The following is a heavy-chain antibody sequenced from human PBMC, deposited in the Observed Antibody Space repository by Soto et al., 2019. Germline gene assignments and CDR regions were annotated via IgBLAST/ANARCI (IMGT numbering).Heavy chain of an antibody. CDR1: GYTFTGYY. V-gene: IGHV1-2*02. J-gene: IGHJ6*02. D-gene: IGHD3-22*01. CDR3: ARLARNFDYYDTDRGMDX. Sequence: VSVKVSCKASGYTFTGYYMHWVRQAPGQGLEWMGLINPNSGGTNYAHKFQGRVTMTRDTSISTAYMELSRLRSYDTAVYYCARLARNFDYYDTDRGMDXWGQGTTVTVSX. CDR2: INPNSGGT.